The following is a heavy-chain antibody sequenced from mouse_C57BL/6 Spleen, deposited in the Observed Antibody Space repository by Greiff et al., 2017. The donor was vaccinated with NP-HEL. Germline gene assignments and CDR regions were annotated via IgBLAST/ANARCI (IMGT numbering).Heavy chain of an antibody. D-gene: IGHD1-1*01. V-gene: IGHV1-15*01. CDR3: TRSGIVLRYYFDY. CDR1: GYTFTDYE. J-gene: IGHJ2*01. Sequence: VQLQQSGAELVRPGASVTLSCKASGYTFTDYEMHWVKQTPVHGLEWIGIIDPETGGTAYNQKFKGKAILTADKSSSTAYMELRSLTSEDSAVYYCTRSGIVLRYYFDYWGQGTTLTVSS. CDR2: IDPETGGT.